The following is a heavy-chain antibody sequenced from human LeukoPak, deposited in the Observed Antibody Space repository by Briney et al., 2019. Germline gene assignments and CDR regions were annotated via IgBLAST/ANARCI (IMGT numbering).Heavy chain of an antibody. J-gene: IGHJ4*02. CDR3: AGAMVRGVINSYYFDY. CDR1: GGSISSYY. V-gene: IGHV4-59*01. D-gene: IGHD3-10*01. Sequence: SETLSLTCTVSGGSISSYYWSWIRQPPGKGLEWIGYIYYSGSTNYNPSLKSRVTISVDTSKNQFSLKLSSVTAADTAVYYCAGAMVRGVINSYYFDYWGQGTLVTVSS. CDR2: IYYSGST.